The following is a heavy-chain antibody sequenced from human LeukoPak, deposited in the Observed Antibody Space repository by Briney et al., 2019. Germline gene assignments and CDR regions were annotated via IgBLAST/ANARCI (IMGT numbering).Heavy chain of an antibody. CDR1: GYTFTSYD. D-gene: IGHD3-9*01. CDR3: ARGPWILPGYIGSGWFDP. Sequence: GASVKVSCKASGYTFTSYDMNWVRQATGQGLEWMGWMNPNNGNTGYAQKFQGRVTMTRNRSISTAYMELSSLRSEDSAVYYCARGPWILPGYIGSGWFDPWGQGTLVTDSS. CDR2: MNPNNGNT. J-gene: IGHJ5*02. V-gene: IGHV1-8*01.